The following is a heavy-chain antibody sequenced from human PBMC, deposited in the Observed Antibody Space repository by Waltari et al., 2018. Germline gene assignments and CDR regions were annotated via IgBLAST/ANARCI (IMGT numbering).Heavy chain of an antibody. CDR3: ARIIGIAAAGRGAWFDP. J-gene: IGHJ5*02. Sequence: QVQLQESGPGLVKPSETLSLTCAVSGYSISSGYYWGWIRQPPGKGLEWIGSIYHRGSTYYNPSLNSRVTISVDTSKNQFALKLSSVTAADTAVYYCARIIGIAAAGRGAWFDPWGQGTLVTVSS. D-gene: IGHD6-13*01. CDR1: GYSISSGYY. V-gene: IGHV4-38-2*01. CDR2: IYHRGST.